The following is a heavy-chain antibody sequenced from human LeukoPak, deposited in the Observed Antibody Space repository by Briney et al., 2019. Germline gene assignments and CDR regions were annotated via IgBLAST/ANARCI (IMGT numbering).Heavy chain of an antibody. CDR1: GFPFSSYW. CDR2: IKEDGSEK. V-gene: IGHV3-7*01. Sequence: GGSLRLSCAASGFPFSSYWMSWVRQAPGKGLEWVANIKEDGSEKNYVDSVKGRFTISRDNAKNSVYLQMNSLRAEDTAVYYCARSGSYLDYWGQGTLVTVSS. J-gene: IGHJ4*02. D-gene: IGHD1-26*01. CDR3: ARSGSYLDY.